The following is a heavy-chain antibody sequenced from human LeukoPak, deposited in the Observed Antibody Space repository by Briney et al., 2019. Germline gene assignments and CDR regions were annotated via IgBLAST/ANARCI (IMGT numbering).Heavy chain of an antibody. V-gene: IGHV3-21*04. CDR3: ARGSDDGDYSHFDY. J-gene: IGHJ4*02. D-gene: IGHD4-17*01. CDR2: IHITSDWI. Sequence: GGSLRLSCAASGFTFSAYNMNWVRQAPGKGLEWVSSIHITSDWIYYADSVKGRFTISRDNAKNSLYLQMNSLRAEDTAVYYCARGSDDGDYSHFDYWGQGTLVTVSS. CDR1: GFTFSAYN.